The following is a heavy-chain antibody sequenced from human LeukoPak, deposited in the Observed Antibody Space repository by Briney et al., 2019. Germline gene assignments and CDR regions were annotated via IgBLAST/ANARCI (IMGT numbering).Heavy chain of an antibody. V-gene: IGHV1-69*01. CDR2: IIPIFGTA. D-gene: IGHD3-9*01. Sequence: SVKVSCKASGGTFSSYAISWVRQAPGQGLEWMGGIIPIFGTANYAQKFQGRVTITADESTSTAYMGLSSLRSEDTAVYYCAREPVRDILTGYQYYFDYWGQGTLVTVSS. CDR1: GGTFSSYA. CDR3: AREPVRDILTGYQYYFDY. J-gene: IGHJ4*02.